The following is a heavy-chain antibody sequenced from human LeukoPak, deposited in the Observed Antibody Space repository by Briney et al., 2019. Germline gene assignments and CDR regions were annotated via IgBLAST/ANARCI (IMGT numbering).Heavy chain of an antibody. Sequence: ASVKVSCKASGYTFTNYGISWVRQAPGQGLEWMGWINTSNGNTNYAQQLQGRVTMTTDTSTSTAYMELRSLRSDDTAVYYCAREDSSGWLDYWGQGTLVTVSS. V-gene: IGHV1-18*01. CDR2: INTSNGNT. CDR1: GYTFTNYG. CDR3: AREDSSGWLDY. J-gene: IGHJ4*02. D-gene: IGHD6-19*01.